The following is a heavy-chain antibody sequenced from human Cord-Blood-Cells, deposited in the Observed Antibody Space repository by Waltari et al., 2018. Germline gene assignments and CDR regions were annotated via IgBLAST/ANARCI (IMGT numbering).Heavy chain of an antibody. CDR1: GGSFRCYY. CDR3: ARLGSSSQYYFDY. J-gene: IGHJ4*02. CDR2: INHSGST. D-gene: IGHD6-6*01. Sequence: QVQLQQWGAGLLKPSQTLSLTCAAYGGSFRCYYWTWLRQPPGKGLEWIGEINHSGSTNYNPSLKSRVTISVDTSKNQFSLKLSSVTAADTAVYYCARLGSSSQYYFDYWGQGTLVTVSS. V-gene: IGHV4-34*01.